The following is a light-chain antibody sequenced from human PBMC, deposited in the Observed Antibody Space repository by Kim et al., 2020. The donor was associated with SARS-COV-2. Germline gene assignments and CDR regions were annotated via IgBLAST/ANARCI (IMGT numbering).Light chain of an antibody. J-gene: IGKJ1*01. V-gene: IGKV3-20*01. CDR1: QSVSSSY. CDR3: QQYGSSPQ. Sequence: LCPGERAALSCRASQSVSSSYLAWYQQKPGQAPRLLIYGASSRATGIPDRFSGSGSGTDFTLTISRLEPEDFAVYYCQQYGSSPQFGQGTKVDIK. CDR2: GAS.